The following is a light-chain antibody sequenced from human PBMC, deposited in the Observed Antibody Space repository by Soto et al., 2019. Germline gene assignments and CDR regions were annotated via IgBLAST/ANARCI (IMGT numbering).Light chain of an antibody. V-gene: IGLV2-14*01. J-gene: IGLJ1*01. Sequence: QSALTQPASVSGSPGQSITISCTGTISDFVIYNYVSWYQQHPGKAPKLMLYGVSNRPSGVSNRFSGSKSGNTASLTISGLQAEDEADYYCSSHTTSRALQVFGTGTKLTVL. CDR1: ISDFVIYNY. CDR3: SSHTTSRALQV. CDR2: GVS.